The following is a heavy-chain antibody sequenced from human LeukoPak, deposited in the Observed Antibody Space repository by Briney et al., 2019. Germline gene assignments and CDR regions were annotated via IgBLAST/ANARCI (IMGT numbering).Heavy chain of an antibody. J-gene: IGHJ5*02. Sequence: SETLSLTCAVYGGSFSGYYWSWIRQPPGKGLEWIGEINHSASTNYNPSLKSRVTISVDTSKNQFSLKLSSVTAADTAVYYCARGRLHYDFWSGYYTPNWFDPWGQGTLVTVSS. V-gene: IGHV4-34*01. CDR1: GGSFSGYY. CDR3: ARGRLHYDFWSGYYTPNWFDP. D-gene: IGHD3-3*01. CDR2: INHSAST.